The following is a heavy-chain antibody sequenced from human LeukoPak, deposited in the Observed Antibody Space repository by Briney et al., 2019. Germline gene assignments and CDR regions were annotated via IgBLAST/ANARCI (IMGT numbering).Heavy chain of an antibody. CDR2: ISYDGSNK. V-gene: IGHV3-30*18. CDR1: GFTFSSYG. CDR3: AKDFRFGETLVG. Sequence: GGSLRLSCAASGFTFSSYGMHWVRQAPGKGLEWVAVISYDGSNKYYADSVKGRFTISRDNSKNTLYLQMNSLRAEDTAVYYCAKDFRFGETLVGWGQGTLVTVSS. J-gene: IGHJ4*02. D-gene: IGHD3-10*01.